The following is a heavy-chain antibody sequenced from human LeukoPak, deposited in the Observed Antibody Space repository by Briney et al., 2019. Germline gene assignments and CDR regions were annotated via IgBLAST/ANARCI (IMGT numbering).Heavy chain of an antibody. V-gene: IGHV1-69*05. J-gene: IGHJ5*02. CDR1: GGTFSSYA. Sequence: GASVKVSCKASGGTFSSYAISWVRQAPGQGLEWMGGIIPIFGTANYAQKFQGRVTITTDESTSTAYMELSSLRSEDTAVYYCATNGEAAGNGWFDPWGQGTLVTVSS. CDR3: ATNGEAAGNGWFDP. D-gene: IGHD6-25*01. CDR2: IIPIFGTA.